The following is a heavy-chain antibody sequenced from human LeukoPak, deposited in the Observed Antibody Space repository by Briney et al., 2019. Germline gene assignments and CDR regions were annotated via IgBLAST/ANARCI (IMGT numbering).Heavy chain of an antibody. CDR2: MSGTGAGGSV. J-gene: IGHJ4*02. Sequence: PGGSLRLSCAASGFIIDDYAMHWVRQAPGKGLEWVTVMSGTGAGGSVYYADSVKGRFTVSRDNSKNTLFLRMSSLRAEDTALYYCARADDGTGYPQLPFDYWGQGTLLTVSS. V-gene: IGHV3-23*01. D-gene: IGHD3-22*01. CDR1: GFIIDDYA. CDR3: ARADDGTGYPQLPFDY.